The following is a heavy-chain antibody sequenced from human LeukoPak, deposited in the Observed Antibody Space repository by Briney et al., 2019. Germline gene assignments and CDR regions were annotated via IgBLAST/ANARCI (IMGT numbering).Heavy chain of an antibody. CDR2: ISSSSSYI. J-gene: IGHJ4*02. CDR3: AREAIVVVPAARHYYFDY. V-gene: IGHV3-21*01. D-gene: IGHD2-2*01. CDR1: GFTFSSYS. Sequence: SGGSLRLSCAASGFTFSSYSMNWVRQAPGKGLEWVSSISSSSSYIYYADSVKGRFTISRDNAKNSLYLQMNSLRAEDTAVYYCAREAIVVVPAARHYYFDYWGQGTLVTVSS.